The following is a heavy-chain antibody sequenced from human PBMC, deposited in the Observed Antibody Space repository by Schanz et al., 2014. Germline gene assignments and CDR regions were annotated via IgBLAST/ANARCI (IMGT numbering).Heavy chain of an antibody. V-gene: IGHV4-39*01. CDR3: ARHRDEMATVSSPFDY. Sequence: QVQLQESGPGLVKPSETLSLTCSVSGDSITGVSRYWGWIRQPPGKGLEWIASDCISATDYVNESLQSRVSIPIDGRKNQLSLKVPFGTAADTAVYFCARHRDEMATVSSPFDYWGQGILVTVSS. CDR2: DCISATD. J-gene: IGHJ4*02. CDR1: GDSITGVSRY. D-gene: IGHD2-15*01.